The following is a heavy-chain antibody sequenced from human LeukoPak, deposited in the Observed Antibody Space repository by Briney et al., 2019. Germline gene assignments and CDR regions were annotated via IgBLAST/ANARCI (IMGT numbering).Heavy chain of an antibody. CDR2: IWYDGSNK. CDR1: GFTFSSYG. V-gene: IGHV3-33*01. Sequence: GRSLRLSCAASGFTFSSYGMHWVRQAPGKGLEWVAVIWYDGSNKYYADSVKGRFTISRDNSKNTLYLQMNSLRAEDTAVYYCARAIDDYYEYYYMDVWGKGTTVTVSS. J-gene: IGHJ6*03. CDR3: ARAIDDYYEYYYMDV.